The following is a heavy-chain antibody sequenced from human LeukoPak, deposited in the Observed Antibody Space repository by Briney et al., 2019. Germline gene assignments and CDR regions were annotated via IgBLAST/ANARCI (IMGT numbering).Heavy chain of an antibody. Sequence: SETLSLTCTVSGGSISSSSYYWGWIRQPPGRGLEWIGSIYYSGSTYYNPSLKSRVTISVDTSKNQFSLKLSSVTAADTAVYYCARRNRSHSSDYWGQGTLVTVSS. V-gene: IGHV4-39*01. J-gene: IGHJ4*02. CDR3: ARRNRSHSSDY. CDR1: GGSISSSSYY. CDR2: IYYSGST. D-gene: IGHD2-15*01.